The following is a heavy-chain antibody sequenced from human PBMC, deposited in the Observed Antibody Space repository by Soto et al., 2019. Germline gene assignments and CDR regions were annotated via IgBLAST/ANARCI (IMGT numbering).Heavy chain of an antibody. CDR1: GGSFSTYY. CDR2: INHSGNN. V-gene: IGHV4-34*01. J-gene: IGHJ3*02. D-gene: IGHD1-26*01. Sequence: PSETLSLTCVVSGGSFSTYYYNWIRQSPGKGLEWIGEINHSGNNNYSPSLKSRVTMSLDTSKNQFSLKLTSVTAADTAVYYCARGGSNDRQVAFDIWGQGTMVTVSS. CDR3: ARGGSNDRQVAFDI.